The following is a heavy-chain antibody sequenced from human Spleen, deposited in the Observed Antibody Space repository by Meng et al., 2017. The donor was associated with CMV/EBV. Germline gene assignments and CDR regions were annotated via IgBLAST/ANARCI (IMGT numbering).Heavy chain of an antibody. D-gene: IGHD6-13*01. CDR3: ARDGSSSYYSDF. Sequence: CKASGYTFTTYGVSWVRQAPGQGLVWVGWISAFNGNTNYAQKLQGRVTMTTDTSTSTAYMELRSLRSDDTAVYYCARDGSSSYYSDFWGQGTLVTVSS. CDR2: ISAFNGNT. CDR1: GYTFTTYG. V-gene: IGHV1-18*01. J-gene: IGHJ4*02.